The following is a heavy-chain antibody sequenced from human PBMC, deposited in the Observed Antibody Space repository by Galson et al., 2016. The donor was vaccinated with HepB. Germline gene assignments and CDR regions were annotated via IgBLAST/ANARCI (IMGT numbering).Heavy chain of an antibody. J-gene: IGHJ4*02. D-gene: IGHD5-18*01. CDR2: LGGSGVNT. CDR1: GFNFSVYA. CDR3: AKDGYMEHQLGFFES. Sequence: SLRLSCAASGFNFSVYAMSWVRRAPGRGLEGVSSLGGSGVNTYYTAYVKGRFTISRDNSKNTVHLQLSSRRGEETAMYYCAKDGYMEHQLGFFESWGQGILVSVSS. V-gene: IGHV3-23*01.